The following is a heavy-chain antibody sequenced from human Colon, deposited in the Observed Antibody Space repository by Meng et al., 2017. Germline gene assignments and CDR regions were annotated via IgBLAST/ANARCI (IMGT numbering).Heavy chain of an antibody. V-gene: IGHV3-74*01. D-gene: IGHD5-12*01. CDR2: INPDGSLT. CDR3: VRDLGGHGGY. Sequence: GGSLRLSCAASGFAFKTYWMHWVRQVPGKGLVWVSRINPDGSLTSHADSVKGRFTISRDNAKNTLFLQMSSLRAEDTAVYYCVRDLGGHGGYWGQGTLVTVSS. J-gene: IGHJ4*02. CDR1: GFAFKTYW.